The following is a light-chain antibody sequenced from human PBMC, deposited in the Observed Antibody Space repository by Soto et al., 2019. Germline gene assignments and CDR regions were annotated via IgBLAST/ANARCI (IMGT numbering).Light chain of an antibody. CDR1: SSNIGAGYD. CDR3: ESSDAGLSSSV. J-gene: IGLJ1*01. Sequence: QSVLTQPPSVSEAPGQRLTISCTGISSNIGAGYDVHWYQQLPGTAPKLFIYGHSNRPSGFPDRFSGSKPDTSDSLAIAGLQSEDADDYYCESSDAGLSSSVFGTGSKVTGL. V-gene: IGLV1-40*01. CDR2: GHS.